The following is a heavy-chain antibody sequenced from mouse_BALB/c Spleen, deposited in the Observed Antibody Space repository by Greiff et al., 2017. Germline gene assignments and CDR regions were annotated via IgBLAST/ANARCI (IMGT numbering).Heavy chain of an antibody. V-gene: IGHV5-4*02. CDR3: ARHRAYDYDDFDY. CDR2: ISDGGSYT. Sequence: EVQLQESGGGLVKPGGSLKLSCAASGFTFSDYYMYWVRQTPEKRLEWVATISDGGSYTYYPDSVKGRFTISRDNAKNTLYLQMSSLKSEDTAMYYCARHRAYDYDDFDYWGQGTTLTVSS. J-gene: IGHJ2*01. CDR1: GFTFSDYY. D-gene: IGHD2-4*01.